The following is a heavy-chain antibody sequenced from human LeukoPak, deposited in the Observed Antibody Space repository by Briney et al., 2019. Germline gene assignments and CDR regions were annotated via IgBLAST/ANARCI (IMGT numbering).Heavy chain of an antibody. D-gene: IGHD6-19*01. CDR1: GYTFTSYG. Sequence: ASVKVSCKASGYTFTSYGISWVRQAPGQGLEWMRWINPNSGGTNYAQKFQGRVTMTRDTSISTGYMELSRLRSDDTAVYYCATLVIAVAGGFGDYWGQGTLVTVSS. CDR2: INPNSGGT. J-gene: IGHJ4*02. V-gene: IGHV1-2*02. CDR3: ATLVIAVAGGFGDY.